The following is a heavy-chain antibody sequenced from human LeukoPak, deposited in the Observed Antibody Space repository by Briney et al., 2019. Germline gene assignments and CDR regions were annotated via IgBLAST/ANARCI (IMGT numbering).Heavy chain of an antibody. CDR1: GYTFTNYG. Sequence: ASVKVSCKASGYTFTNYGISWVRQAPGQGLEWMGWISAYNGNTNYAQKLQGRATMTTDTSTSTAYMELRSLRSDDTAVYYCARVVVGAGYSSSWYLLGDYYYMDVWGKGTTVTISS. D-gene: IGHD6-13*01. V-gene: IGHV1-18*01. J-gene: IGHJ6*03. CDR2: ISAYNGNT. CDR3: ARVVVGAGYSSSWYLLGDYYYMDV.